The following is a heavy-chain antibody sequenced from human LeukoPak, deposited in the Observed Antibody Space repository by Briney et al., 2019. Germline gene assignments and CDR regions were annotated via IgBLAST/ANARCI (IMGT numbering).Heavy chain of an antibody. J-gene: IGHJ1*01. Sequence: GASVKVSCKASGYTFTGYYMHWVRQAPGQGLEWMGWINPNSGGTNYAQKFQGRVTMTRDTSISTAYMELRSLRSDDTAVYYCARDFPTDVYSSSWYEAEYFQHWGQGTLVTVSS. V-gene: IGHV1-2*02. CDR2: INPNSGGT. CDR3: ARDFPTDVYSSSWYEAEYFQH. D-gene: IGHD6-13*01. CDR1: GYTFTGYY.